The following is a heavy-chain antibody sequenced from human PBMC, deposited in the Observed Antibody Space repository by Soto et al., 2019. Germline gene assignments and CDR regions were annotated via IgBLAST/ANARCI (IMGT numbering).Heavy chain of an antibody. CDR1: GFTFSSYA. V-gene: IGHV3-23*01. CDR2: ISGSGGST. J-gene: IGHJ3*02. CDR3: AKDLPNYDFWSGYYPIPLDAFDI. D-gene: IGHD3-3*01. Sequence: GSLRLSCAASGFTFSSYAMSWVRQAPGKGLEWVSAISGSGGSTYYADSVKGRFTISRDNSKNTLYLQMNSLRAEDTAVYYCAKDLPNYDFWSGYYPIPLDAFDIWGQGTMVS.